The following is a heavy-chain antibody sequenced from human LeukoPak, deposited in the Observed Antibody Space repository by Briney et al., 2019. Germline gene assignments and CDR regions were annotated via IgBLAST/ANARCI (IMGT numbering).Heavy chain of an antibody. CDR3: AKSPARPSAYPYYFDY. CDR2: ISGSGGST. CDR1: GFTFSSYA. Sequence: PGGSLRLSCAASGFTFSSYAMSWVRQAPGKGLEWVSAISGSGGSTYYADSVTGRFTISRDNSKNTLYLQMNSLRAEDTAVYYCAKSPARPSAYPYYFDYWGQGTLVTVSS. D-gene: IGHD3-3*01. J-gene: IGHJ4*02. V-gene: IGHV3-23*01.